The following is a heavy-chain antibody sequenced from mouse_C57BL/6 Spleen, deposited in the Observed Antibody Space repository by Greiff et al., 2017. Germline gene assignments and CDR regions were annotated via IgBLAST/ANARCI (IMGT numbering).Heavy chain of an antibody. Sequence: QVQLQQPGAELVMPGASVKLSCKASGYTFTSYWMHWVKQRPGQGLEWIGEIDPSDSYTNYNQKFKGKSTLTVDKSSSTAYMQLSSLTSEDSAVYYCARRERKDDAMDYWGQGTSVTVSS. J-gene: IGHJ4*01. CDR3: ARRERKDDAMDY. V-gene: IGHV1-69*01. CDR2: IDPSDSYT. CDR1: GYTFTSYW.